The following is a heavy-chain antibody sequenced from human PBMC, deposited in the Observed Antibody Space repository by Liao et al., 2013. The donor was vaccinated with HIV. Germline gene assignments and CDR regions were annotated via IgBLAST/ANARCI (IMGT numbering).Heavy chain of an antibody. CDR2: VYSSGST. CDR1: GGSISSGSYY. V-gene: IGHV4-61*02. D-gene: IGHD3-16*01. Sequence: QVQLQESGPGLVKPSQTLSLTCTVSGGSISSGSYYWSWIRQPAGKGLEWIGRVYSSGSTNYNPSLKSRVTISLDTSENQFSLKLNSVTAADTAVYYCARERGGRWGSFDYWGQGTLVTVSS. CDR3: ARERGGRWGSFDY. J-gene: IGHJ4*02.